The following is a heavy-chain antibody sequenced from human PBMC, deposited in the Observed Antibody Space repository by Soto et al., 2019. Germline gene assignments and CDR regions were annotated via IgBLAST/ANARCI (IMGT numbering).Heavy chain of an antibody. CDR1: GFSFSSYT. D-gene: IGHD3-16*01. CDR3: ARSMTTFTTTTGYY. Sequence: GGSLRLSCAASGFSFSSYTMTWVRQPPGTGLEWVSSISTTSSSIYYADSVKGRFTISRDNAKNSLYLQMDSLRAEDTAVYYCARSMTTFTTTTGYYWGQGILVTVSS. V-gene: IGHV3-21*01. CDR2: ISTTSSSI. J-gene: IGHJ4*02.